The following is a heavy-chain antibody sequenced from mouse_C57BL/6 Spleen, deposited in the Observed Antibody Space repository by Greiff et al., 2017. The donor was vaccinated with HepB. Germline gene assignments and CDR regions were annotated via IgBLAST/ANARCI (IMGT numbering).Heavy chain of an antibody. CDR2: IYPRSGNT. D-gene: IGHD1-1*01. CDR1: GYTFTSYG. CDR3: ARPFTTVVDFDY. V-gene: IGHV1-81*01. J-gene: IGHJ2*01. Sequence: QVQLKQSGAELARPGASVKLSCKASGYTFTSYGISWVKQRTGQGLEWIGEIYPRSGNTYYNEKFKGKATLTADKSSSTAYMELRSLTSEDSAVYFCARPFTTVVDFDYWGQGTTLTVSS.